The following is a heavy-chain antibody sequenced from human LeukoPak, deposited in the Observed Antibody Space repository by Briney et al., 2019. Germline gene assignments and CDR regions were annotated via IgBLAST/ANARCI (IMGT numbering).Heavy chain of an antibody. CDR1: GFTFRSYS. D-gene: IGHD3-22*01. CDR3: ARDRYYYDSSGYYPVDY. J-gene: IGHJ4*02. CDR2: ISSSSSYI. Sequence: GGSLRLSCGASGFTFRSYSMNRVRQAPGKGLEWVSSISSSSSYIYYADSVKGRFTISRDNAKNSLYLQMNSLRAEDTAVYYCARDRYYYDSSGYYPVDYWGQGTLVTVSS. V-gene: IGHV3-21*01.